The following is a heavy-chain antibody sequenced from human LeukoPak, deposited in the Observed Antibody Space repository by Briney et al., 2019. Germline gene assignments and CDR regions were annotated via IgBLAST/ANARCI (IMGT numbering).Heavy chain of an antibody. J-gene: IGHJ4*02. CDR2: MNPNSGNT. Sequence: GASVKVSCKASGYTFTSYDINWVRQATGQGLEWMGWMNPNSGNTGYAQKFQGRVTMTRNTSISTAYMELSSLRSEDTAVYYCAKSPDYYYGSGSYYNAFGHLFGGYYFDYWGQGTLVTVSS. V-gene: IGHV1-8*01. CDR3: AKSPDYYYGSGSYYNAFGHLFGGYYFDY. CDR1: GYTFTSYD. D-gene: IGHD3-10*01.